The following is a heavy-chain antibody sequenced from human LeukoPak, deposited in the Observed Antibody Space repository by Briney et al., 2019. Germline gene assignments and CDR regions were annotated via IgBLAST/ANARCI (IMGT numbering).Heavy chain of an antibody. Sequence: ASVKVSCKASGYTFTSYGISWVRQAPGQGLEWMGWISAYNGNTNYAQKLQGRVTMTTDTSTSTAYMELRSLRSDDTAVYYCARGRRYCSGGSCYTLYYYYGMDVWGQGTMVTVSS. D-gene: IGHD2-15*01. CDR2: ISAYNGNT. V-gene: IGHV1-18*01. CDR3: ARGRRYCSGGSCYTLYYYYGMDV. CDR1: GYTFTSYG. J-gene: IGHJ6*02.